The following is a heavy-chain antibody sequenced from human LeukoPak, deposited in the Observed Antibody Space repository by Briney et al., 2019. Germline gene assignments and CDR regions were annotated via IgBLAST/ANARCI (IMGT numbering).Heavy chain of an antibody. CDR3: AVYYYDSSGYYWSPNWFDP. V-gene: IGHV1-69*13. CDR1: GGTFSSYA. Sequence: SVKVSCKASGGTFSSYAISWVRQAPGQGLEWMGGIISIFGTANYAQKFQGRVTITADESTSTAYMELSSLRSEDTAVYYCAVYYYDSSGYYWSPNWFDPWGQGTLVTVSS. D-gene: IGHD3-22*01. CDR2: IISIFGTA. J-gene: IGHJ5*02.